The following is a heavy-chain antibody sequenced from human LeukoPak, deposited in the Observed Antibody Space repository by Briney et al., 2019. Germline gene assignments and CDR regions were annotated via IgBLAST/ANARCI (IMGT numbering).Heavy chain of an antibody. CDR1: GGSISSSSYY. CDR2: IYYSGST. D-gene: IGHD6-19*01. J-gene: IGHJ4*02. Sequence: SETLSLTCTVSGGSISSSSYYWGWIRQPPGKGLEWIGSIYYSGSTYYNPSLKSRVSISVDTSKNQFSLKLSSVTAADTAVYYCARHSRGWYVIDYWGQGTLVTVSS. V-gene: IGHV4-39*01. CDR3: ARHSRGWYVIDY.